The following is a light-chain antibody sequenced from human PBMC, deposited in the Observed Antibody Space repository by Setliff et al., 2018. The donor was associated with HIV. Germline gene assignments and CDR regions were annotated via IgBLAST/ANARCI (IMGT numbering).Light chain of an antibody. V-gene: IGLV2-11*01. CDR1: SSDVAAYNS. CDR2: DVS. Sequence: QSVLTQPRSVSGSPGQSVTVSCTGSSSDVAAYNSVSWYQHHPGKAPKLIIYDVSRRPSGVPDRFSGSKSGNTASLTISGLQAEDEADYYCCSYAGSYTSLFVFGTGTKVT. CDR3: CSYAGSYTSLFV. J-gene: IGLJ1*01.